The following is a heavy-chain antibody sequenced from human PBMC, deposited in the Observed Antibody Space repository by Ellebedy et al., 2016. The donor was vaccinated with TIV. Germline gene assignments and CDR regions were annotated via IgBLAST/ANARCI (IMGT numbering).Heavy chain of an antibody. D-gene: IGHD1-26*01. Sequence: GESLKISCVASGFTFSSYGMNWVRQAPGKGLEWVAVIWYDGSNKYYADSVKGRFTISRDNSKNTLYLQMNSLSAEDRAVYYCARRGGGGAGGATFCDYWGQGTLVTVSS. J-gene: IGHJ4*02. CDR1: GFTFSSYG. CDR2: IWYDGSNK. CDR3: ARRGGGGAGGATFCDY. V-gene: IGHV3-33*01.